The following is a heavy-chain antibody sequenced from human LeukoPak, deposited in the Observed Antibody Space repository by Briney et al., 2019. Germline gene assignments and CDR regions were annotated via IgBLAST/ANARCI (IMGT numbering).Heavy chain of an antibody. J-gene: IGHJ4*02. D-gene: IGHD3-22*01. CDR3: ARDRPGSSGYYYDY. Sequence: GGSLRLSCAASGFTFSSYSMNWVRQAPGKGLESVSSISSSSSYIYYADSVKGRFTISRDNAKNSLYLQMNSLRAEGTAVYYCARDRPGSSGYYYDYWGQGTLVTVSS. CDR2: ISSSSSYI. CDR1: GFTFSSYS. V-gene: IGHV3-21*01.